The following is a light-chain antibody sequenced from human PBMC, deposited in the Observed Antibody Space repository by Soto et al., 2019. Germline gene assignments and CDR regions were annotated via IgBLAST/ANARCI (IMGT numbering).Light chain of an antibody. J-gene: IGKJ1*01. CDR3: QQSYSTLWT. Sequence: DIQMTQSPSSLSASVGDRVTITCRASQNISSYLNWYQQKPGKAPKLLIYAASSLQSGVPSRFSGSGSGTDFTLTISSLQPEDFATYYCQQSYSTLWTFGQGTKVDI. CDR2: AAS. CDR1: QNISSY. V-gene: IGKV1-39*01.